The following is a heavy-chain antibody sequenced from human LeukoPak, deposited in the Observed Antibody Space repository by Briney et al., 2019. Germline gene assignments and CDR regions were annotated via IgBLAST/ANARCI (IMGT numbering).Heavy chain of an antibody. V-gene: IGHV3-9*01. Sequence: GRSLRLSCAASGFTFDDYAMHWVRQAPGKGLEWGSGISWNSGSIGYADSVKGRFTISRDNAKNSLYLQMNSLRAEDTALYYCAKADSSSWYYFDYWGQGTLVTVSS. D-gene: IGHD6-13*01. J-gene: IGHJ4*02. CDR1: GFTFDDYA. CDR2: ISWNSGSI. CDR3: AKADSSSWYYFDY.